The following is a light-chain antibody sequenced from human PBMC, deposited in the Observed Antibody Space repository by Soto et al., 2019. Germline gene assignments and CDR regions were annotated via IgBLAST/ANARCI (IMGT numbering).Light chain of an antibody. CDR2: KAS. V-gene: IGKV1-5*03. CDR1: QTISSW. Sequence: DIPMTQSPSTLSGSVGDRATITCRASQTISSWLAWYQQKPGKAPKLLIYKASTLKSGVPSRFSGSGSGTEFTLTISSLQPDDFATYYCQHYNSYSEAFGQGTKVELK. CDR3: QHYNSYSEA. J-gene: IGKJ1*01.